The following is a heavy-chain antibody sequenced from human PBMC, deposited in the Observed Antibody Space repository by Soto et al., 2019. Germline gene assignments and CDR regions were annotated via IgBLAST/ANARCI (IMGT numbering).Heavy chain of an antibody. Sequence: PGGSLRLSCAASGFTFSSYGMHWVRQSPGKGLEWVAVISYDGSNKYYADSVKGRFTISRDNSKNTLYLQMNSLRAEDTAVYYCAKDWSTVTTRFDYWGQGTLVTVSS. D-gene: IGHD4-17*01. V-gene: IGHV3-30*18. CDR1: GFTFSSYG. J-gene: IGHJ4*02. CDR3: AKDWSTVTTRFDY. CDR2: ISYDGSNK.